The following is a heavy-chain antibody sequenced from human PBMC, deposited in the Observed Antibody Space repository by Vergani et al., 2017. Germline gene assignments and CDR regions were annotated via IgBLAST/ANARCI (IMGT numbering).Heavy chain of an antibody. CDR2: INAGNGNT. J-gene: IGHJ6*02. Sequence: QVQLVQSGAEVKKPGASVKVSCKASGYTFTSYAMHWVRQAPGQRLEWVGWINAGNGNTKYSQKFQGRVTITRDTSASTAYMELSSLRSEDTAVYYCARVSRIAARPYYYYGMDVWGQGTTVTVSS. V-gene: IGHV1-3*01. D-gene: IGHD6-6*01. CDR3: ARVSRIAARPYYYYGMDV. CDR1: GYTFTSYA.